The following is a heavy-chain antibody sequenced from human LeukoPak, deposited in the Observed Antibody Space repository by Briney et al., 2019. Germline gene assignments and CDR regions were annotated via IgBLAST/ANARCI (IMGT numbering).Heavy chain of an antibody. CDR1: GYTFTSYG. Sequence: ASVKVSCKASGYTFTSYGISWVRQAPGQGLEWMGWISAYNGNTNYAQKLQGRVTMTTDTSTSTAYMELRSLRSDDTAVYYCARVKIVVVPAADRNWFDPWGQGTLVTVSS. J-gene: IGHJ5*02. V-gene: IGHV1-18*01. CDR3: ARVKIVVVPAADRNWFDP. CDR2: ISAYNGNT. D-gene: IGHD2-2*01.